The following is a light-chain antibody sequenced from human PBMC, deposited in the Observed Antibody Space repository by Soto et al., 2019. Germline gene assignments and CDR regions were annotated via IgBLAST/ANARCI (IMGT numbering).Light chain of an antibody. Sequence: TQSPGTLSASIGDRVNITCRASQSISSWLAWYQQKPGKAPKVLIQSASSLQSGVPSTFSGSGSGTDFTLTINSLHPEDFATYYCLQVYNFPRTFGQGTKVDIK. CDR1: QSISSW. CDR2: SAS. J-gene: IGKJ1*01. V-gene: IGKV1-12*01. CDR3: LQVYNFPRT.